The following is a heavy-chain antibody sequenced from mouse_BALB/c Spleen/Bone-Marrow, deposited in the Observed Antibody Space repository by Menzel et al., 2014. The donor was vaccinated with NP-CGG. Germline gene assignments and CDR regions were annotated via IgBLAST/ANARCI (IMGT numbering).Heavy chain of an antibody. D-gene: IGHD2-4*01. CDR1: GYTFTDYE. J-gene: IGHJ4*01. V-gene: IGHV1-15*01. Sequence: VQRVESGAVMVRPGASVKLSCKALGYTFTDYELHWVQQPPEHGMEWIGAIHPGSGGTAYNQKFKGKATLTADKSSSTAYTELSSLTSEDSPVYYCTRVGLRHYAMVYVGQGTSVAVSS. CDR3: TRVGLRHYAMVY. CDR2: IHPGSGGT.